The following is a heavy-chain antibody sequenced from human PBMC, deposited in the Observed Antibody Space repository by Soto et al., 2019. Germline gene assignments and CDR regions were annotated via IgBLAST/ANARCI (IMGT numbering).Heavy chain of an antibody. V-gene: IGHV4-59*01. J-gene: IGHJ4*02. CDR2: IYDSGTT. CDR3: ARDQGAVAGSIDY. CDR1: GGSITSYD. Sequence: PSETLSLTCTVSGGSITSYDWSWIRQPPGKGLEWIGYIYDSGTTNYNPSLKSRVTISVDSSKNQFSLKLSSVTAADTAVYYCARDQGAVAGSIDYWGQGTLVTVS. D-gene: IGHD6-19*01.